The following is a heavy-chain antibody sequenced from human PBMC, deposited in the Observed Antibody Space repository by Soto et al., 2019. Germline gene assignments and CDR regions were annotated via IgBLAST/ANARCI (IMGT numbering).Heavy chain of an antibody. CDR3: TRAYCSSTSCSYFDY. V-gene: IGHV3-49*03. J-gene: IGHJ4*02. D-gene: IGHD2-2*01. CDR1: GFTVGDYA. Sequence: GGSLRLSCTASGFTVGDYAMSWFRQAPGKGLEWVGFIRSKAYGGTTEYAASVKGRFTISRDDSKSIAYLQMNSLKTEDTALYYCTRAYCSSTSCSYFDYWGQGTLVTVSS. CDR2: IRSKAYGGTT.